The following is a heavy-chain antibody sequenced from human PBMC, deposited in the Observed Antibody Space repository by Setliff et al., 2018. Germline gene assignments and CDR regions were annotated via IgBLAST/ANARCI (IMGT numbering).Heavy chain of an antibody. Sequence: ASVKVSCKASGYTFTSYYMHWVRQAPGQGLEWMGIINPSGGSTSYAQKFQGRVTMTTDTSTSTAYMELRSLRSDDTAVYYCARESGPYSNYDYYYGMDVWGQGTTVTVSS. CDR1: GYTFTSYY. D-gene: IGHD4-4*01. CDR3: ARESGPYSNYDYYYGMDV. V-gene: IGHV1-46*01. CDR2: INPSGGST. J-gene: IGHJ6*02.